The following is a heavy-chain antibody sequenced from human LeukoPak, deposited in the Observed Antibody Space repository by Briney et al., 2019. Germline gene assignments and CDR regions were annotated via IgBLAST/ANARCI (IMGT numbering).Heavy chain of an antibody. Sequence: SETLSLTCTVSGDSINDHYWSWIRQPPGKGLEWIGYISYTGSTNYNPSLKSRVTISVDTSKNQFSLQLTSVTAADTAVYYCARDDYRGVTNFDPWGQGTLVTVSS. D-gene: IGHD3-10*01. CDR3: ARDDYRGVTNFDP. V-gene: IGHV4-59*11. J-gene: IGHJ5*02. CDR1: GDSINDHY. CDR2: ISYTGST.